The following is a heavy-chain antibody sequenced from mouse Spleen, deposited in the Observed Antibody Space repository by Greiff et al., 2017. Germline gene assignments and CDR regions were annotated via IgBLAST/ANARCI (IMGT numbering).Heavy chain of an antibody. Sequence: VQLVESGPGLVAPSQSLSITCTVSGFSLTNYAVHWVRQSPGKGLEWLGVIWRDGSTDYNAAFISRLSISKDNSKSQVFFKMNSLQADDTAIYYCARTMITTGDYFDYWGQGTTLTVSS. D-gene: IGHD2-4*01. CDR2: IWRDGST. J-gene: IGHJ2*01. CDR3: ARTMITTGDYFDY. V-gene: IGHV2-4-1*01. CDR1: GFSLTNYA.